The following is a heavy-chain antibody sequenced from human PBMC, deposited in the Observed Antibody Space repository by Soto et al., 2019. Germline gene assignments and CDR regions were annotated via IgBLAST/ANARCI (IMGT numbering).Heavy chain of an antibody. CDR3: ARVDTAMVALFDY. CDR1: GGTFSSYT. V-gene: IGHV1-69*02. CDR2: IIPILGIA. Sequence: ASVKVSCKASGGTFSSYTISWVRQAPGQGLEWMGRIIPILGIANYAQKFQGRVTITADKSTSTAYMELSSLRSEDTAVYYCARVDTAMVALFDYWGQGTLVTVSS. J-gene: IGHJ4*02. D-gene: IGHD5-18*01.